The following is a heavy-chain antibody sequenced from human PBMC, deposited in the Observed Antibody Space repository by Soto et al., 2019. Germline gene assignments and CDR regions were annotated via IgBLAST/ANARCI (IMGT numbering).Heavy chain of an antibody. V-gene: IGHV1-2*06. CDR2: INPYSGGT. J-gene: IGHJ3*02. CDR1: GYSFTGYN. D-gene: IGHD6-19*01. Sequence: ASVKVSCKASGYSFTGYNVHWVRQAPGQGLEWMGRINPYSGGTNYAQKFQGRVTMTRDTSISTGYMELSRLRSDDTAVYYCARVGSSGPLGGDAFDIWGQGTMVTVSS. CDR3: ARVGSSGPLGGDAFDI.